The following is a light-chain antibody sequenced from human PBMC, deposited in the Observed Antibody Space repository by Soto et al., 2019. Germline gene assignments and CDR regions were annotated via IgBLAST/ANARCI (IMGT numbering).Light chain of an antibody. CDR1: QGISSY. CDR2: AAS. CDR3: QQLNSYPRT. J-gene: IGKJ1*01. Sequence: IQLTQSPSSLSASVGDRVTITCRASQGISSYLAWYQQKPGKAPKLLIYAASTLQSGVPSRFSGSGSGTDFTLTISSLQPECFATYYCQQLNSYPRTFGQGTKVEIK. V-gene: IGKV1-9*01.